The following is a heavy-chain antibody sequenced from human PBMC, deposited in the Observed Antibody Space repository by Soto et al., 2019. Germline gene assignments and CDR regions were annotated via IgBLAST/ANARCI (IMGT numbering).Heavy chain of an antibody. Sequence: SETLSLTCTGSGASISYGAYYWSWIRQPPGKGLEWIGYIYYNGSTDYNPSLKSRVTISVDTSRNQFSLKLSSVTAADTAVYYCARAFGAYALNWFDPWGQGTLVTVSS. CDR2: IYYNGST. CDR3: ARAFGAYALNWFDP. J-gene: IGHJ5*02. CDR1: GASISYGAYY. V-gene: IGHV4-30-4*01. D-gene: IGHD4-17*01.